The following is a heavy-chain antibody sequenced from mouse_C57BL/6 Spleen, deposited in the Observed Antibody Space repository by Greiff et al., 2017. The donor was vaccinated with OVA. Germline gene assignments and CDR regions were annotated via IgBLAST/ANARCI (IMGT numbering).Heavy chain of an antibody. V-gene: IGHV5-16*01. D-gene: IGHD2-4*01. CDR2: INYDGSST. CDR3: ARNSDDYDAYYAMDY. CDR1: GFTFSDYY. J-gene: IGHJ4*01. Sequence: EVQLVESEGGLVQPGRSMKLSCTASGFTFSDYYMAWVRQVPEKGLEWVANINYDGSSTYYLDSLKSRFIISRDNAKNILYLQMSSLKSEDTATYYCARNSDDYDAYYAMDYWGQGTSVTVSS.